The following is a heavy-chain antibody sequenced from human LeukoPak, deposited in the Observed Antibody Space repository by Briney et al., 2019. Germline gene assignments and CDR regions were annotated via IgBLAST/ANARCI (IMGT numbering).Heavy chain of an antibody. V-gene: IGHV4-34*01. CDR1: GGSFSGYY. Sequence: SETLSLTCAVYGGSFSGYYWSWIRQPPGKGLEWIGEINHSGSTNYNPSLKSRVTISVDTSKNQFSLKLSSVTAADTAVYYCARRRDYFDYWGQGTLATVSS. CDR2: INHSGST. CDR3: ARRRDYFDY. J-gene: IGHJ4*01.